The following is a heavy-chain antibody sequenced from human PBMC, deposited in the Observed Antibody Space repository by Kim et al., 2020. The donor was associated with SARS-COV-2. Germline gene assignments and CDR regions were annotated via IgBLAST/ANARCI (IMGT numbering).Heavy chain of an antibody. CDR1: GDSMRSGGYY. Sequence: SETLSLTCQVSGDSMRSGGYYWSWIRQRPGKGLEWIGNILYTGGTSFNPSLESRISISIDKSKNQFSLKLSSVTAADTAVYYCARTTIVANDDWGRGAL. V-gene: IGHV4-31*03. J-gene: IGHJ4*02. D-gene: IGHD2-15*01. CDR2: ILYTGGT. CDR3: ARTTIVANDD.